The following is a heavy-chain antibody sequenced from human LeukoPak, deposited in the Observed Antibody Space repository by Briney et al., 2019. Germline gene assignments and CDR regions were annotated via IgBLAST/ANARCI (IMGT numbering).Heavy chain of an antibody. J-gene: IGHJ4*02. V-gene: IGHV3-66*01. Sequence: GSLRLSCAVSGFTVSSNYMSWVRQAPGKGLEWVSVIYSGGSTYYADSVKGRFTISRDNSKNTLYLQMNSLRAEDTAVYYCARVIASSGYIDYWGQGTLVTVSS. CDR1: GFTVSSNY. CDR3: ARVIASSGYIDY. CDR2: IYSGGST. D-gene: IGHD3-22*01.